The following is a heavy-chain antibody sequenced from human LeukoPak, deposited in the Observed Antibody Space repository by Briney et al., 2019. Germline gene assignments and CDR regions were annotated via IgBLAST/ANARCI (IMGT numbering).Heavy chain of an antibody. CDR1: GFTFSSYG. J-gene: IGHJ4*02. CDR3: AKGGEYQLLLDY. CDR2: ISYDGSNK. D-gene: IGHD2-2*01. V-gene: IGHV3-30*18. Sequence: PGRSLRLSCAASGFTFSSYGMHWVRQAPGKGLEWVAVISYDGSNKYYADSVKGRFTISRDNSKNTLYLQMNSLRAEDTAVYYCAKGGEYQLLLDYWGQGTLVTASS.